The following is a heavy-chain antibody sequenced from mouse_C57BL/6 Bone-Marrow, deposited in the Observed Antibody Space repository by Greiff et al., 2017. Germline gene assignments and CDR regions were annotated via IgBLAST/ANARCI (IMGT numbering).Heavy chain of an antibody. CDR2: IYPGSGST. CDR3: ARMRDHYHAGFAY. J-gene: IGHJ3*01. D-gene: IGHD1-2*01. Sequence: VQLQQPGAELVKPGASVKMSCKASGYTFTSYWITWVKQRPGQGLEWIGDIYPGSGSTNYNEKFKSKATLTVDTSSSTAYMQLSSLTSEDSAVYYCARMRDHYHAGFAYWGQGTLVTVSA. V-gene: IGHV1-55*01. CDR1: GYTFTSYW.